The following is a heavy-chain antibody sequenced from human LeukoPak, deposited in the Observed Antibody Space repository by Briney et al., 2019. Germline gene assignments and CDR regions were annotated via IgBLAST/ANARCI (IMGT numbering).Heavy chain of an antibody. Sequence: SETLSLTCTVSGGSISSYYWSWIRQPPGKGLVWIGYIYYSGSTNYNPSLKSRVTISVDTSKNQFPLKLSSVTAADTAVYYCARDPGGDSSGPTGAFDIWGQGTMVTVSS. D-gene: IGHD3-22*01. J-gene: IGHJ3*02. V-gene: IGHV4-59*01. CDR1: GGSISSYY. CDR3: ARDPGGDSSGPTGAFDI. CDR2: IYYSGST.